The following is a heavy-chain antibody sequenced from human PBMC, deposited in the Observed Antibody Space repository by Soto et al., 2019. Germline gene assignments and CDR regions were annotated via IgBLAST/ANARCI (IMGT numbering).Heavy chain of an antibody. D-gene: IGHD5-18*01. V-gene: IGHV1-69*12. CDR3: ARTVYSSGLYHYGMDA. Sequence: QVQLVQSGAEVKKPGSSVKVSCKASAGTFRSYAISWVRHAPGQGLEWMGGIIPMFGTANYAQKFQGRVTITADESTSTAYMELSSLGSEDTAVYYCARTVYSSGLYHYGMDAWGQGTTVTVSS. CDR2: IIPMFGTA. CDR1: AGTFRSYA. J-gene: IGHJ6*02.